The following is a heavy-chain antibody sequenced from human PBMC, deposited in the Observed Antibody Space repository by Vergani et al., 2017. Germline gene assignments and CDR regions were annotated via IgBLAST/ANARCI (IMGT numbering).Heavy chain of an antibody. D-gene: IGHD3-9*01. CDR1: GFTFSSYA. V-gene: IGHV3-23*01. CDR2: ISGSGGST. CDR3: KTFDWLLKHYYYYYMDV. J-gene: IGHJ6*03. Sequence: EVQLLESGGGLVQPGGSLRLSCAASGFTFSSYAMSWVRQAPGKGLEWVSAISGSGGSTYYADSVKGRFTISRDNSKNTLYLQMNSLRAEDTAVYYCKTFDWLLKHYYYYYMDVWGKGTTVTVSS.